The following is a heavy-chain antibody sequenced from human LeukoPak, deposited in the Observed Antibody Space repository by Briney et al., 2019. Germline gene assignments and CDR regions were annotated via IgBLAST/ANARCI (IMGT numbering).Heavy chain of an antibody. V-gene: IGHV3-11*01. D-gene: IGHD3-22*01. CDR3: ARALFPHYYDSSGYDL. CDR1: GFTFSDYY. Sequence: GGSLRLSCAASGFTFSDYYMSWIRQAPGKGLEWVSYISNSGSTIYYADSVKGRFTISRDNAKNSLYLQMNSLRAEDTAVYYCARALFPHYYDSSGYDLWGQGTMVTVSS. J-gene: IGHJ3*01. CDR2: ISNSGSTI.